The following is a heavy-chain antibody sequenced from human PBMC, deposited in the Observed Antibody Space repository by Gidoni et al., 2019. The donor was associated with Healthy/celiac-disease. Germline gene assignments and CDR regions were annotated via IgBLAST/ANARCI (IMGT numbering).Heavy chain of an antibody. J-gene: IGHJ6*02. CDR2: IYYSGST. V-gene: IGHV4-39*01. CDR1: GGSISRSRCY. CDR3: ARHLAGLNYYYGMDV. Sequence: LQLQESGPGRVKPSETLSLTCTASGGSISRSRCYWGGSRQPPGKGLEWIGSIYYSGSTYYNPSLKSRVTISVDTSKNQFSLKLSSVTAADTAVYYCARHLAGLNYYYGMDVWGQGTTVTVSS.